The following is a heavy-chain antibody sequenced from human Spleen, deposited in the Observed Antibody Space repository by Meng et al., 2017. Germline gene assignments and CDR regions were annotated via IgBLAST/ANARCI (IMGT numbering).Heavy chain of an antibody. CDR3: ARGPRLDY. J-gene: IGHJ4*02. D-gene: IGHD4-11*01. Sequence: QVQLQQSGPELVKPSETLSLTCTVSGDSISSYYWGWIRQPPGKGLEWIGYMYYSGTTNYTPSLKSRVTISVDTSTNQFSLKFTSVTASDTAVYYCARGPRLDYWGQGTLVTVSS. CDR2: MYYSGTT. CDR1: GDSISSYY. V-gene: IGHV4-59*08.